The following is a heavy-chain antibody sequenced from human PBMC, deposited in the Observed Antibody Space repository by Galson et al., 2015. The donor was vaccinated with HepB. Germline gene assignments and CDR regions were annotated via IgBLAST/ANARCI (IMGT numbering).Heavy chain of an antibody. V-gene: IGHV4-59*01. J-gene: IGHJ4*02. CDR3: ARDCYNGFDY. Sequence: ETLSLTCTVSGGSISSYYWSWIRQPPGKGLEWIGYIYYSGSTNYNPSLKSRVTISVDTSKNQFSLKLSSVTAADTAVYYCARDCYNGFDYWGQGTLVTVSS. D-gene: IGHD5-24*01. CDR1: GGSISSYY. CDR2: IYYSGST.